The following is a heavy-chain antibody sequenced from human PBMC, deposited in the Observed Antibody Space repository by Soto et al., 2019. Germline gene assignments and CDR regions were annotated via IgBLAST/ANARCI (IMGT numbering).Heavy chain of an antibody. V-gene: IGHV4-59*08. J-gene: IGHJ5*02. CDR2: IYYSGST. Sequence: SETLSLTCTVSGGSISSYYWSWIRQPPGKGLEWIGYIYYSGSTNYNPSLKSRVTISVDTSKNQFSLKLSSVTAADTAVYYCARHVDYGDNFPWFDPWGQGTLVTVSS. CDR1: GGSISSYY. CDR3: ARHVDYGDNFPWFDP. D-gene: IGHD4-17*01.